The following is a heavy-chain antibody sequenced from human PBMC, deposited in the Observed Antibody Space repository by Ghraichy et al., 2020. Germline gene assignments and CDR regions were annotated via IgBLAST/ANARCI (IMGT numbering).Heavy chain of an antibody. CDR2: ISSNSDYV. J-gene: IGHJ5*02. Sequence: SLRLSCAASGFTLSSYSMNWVRQAPGKGLEWVSTISSNSDYVFYADSVKGRFTISRDDAKNSMFLQMNSLTVEDTAVYYCARDLRQPLLFPTLQESTGDNPWGQGTLVTVSS. CDR1: GFTLSSYS. D-gene: IGHD4-17*01. CDR3: ARDLRQPLLFPTLQESTGDNP. V-gene: IGHV3-21*01.